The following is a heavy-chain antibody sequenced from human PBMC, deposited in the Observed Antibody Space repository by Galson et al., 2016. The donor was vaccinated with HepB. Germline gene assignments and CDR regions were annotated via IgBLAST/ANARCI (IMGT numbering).Heavy chain of an antibody. Sequence: SLRLSCAASESIFRGYAMHWVRQAPGKGLEWEAVILHDGSKKFYADSVKGRFTISRDNSKNTMYLQMDSLRAEDTAVYYCARANYYAMDVWGQGTTVTVSS. CDR2: ILHDGSKK. CDR3: ARANYYAMDV. CDR1: ESIFRGYA. J-gene: IGHJ6*02. V-gene: IGHV3-30*04.